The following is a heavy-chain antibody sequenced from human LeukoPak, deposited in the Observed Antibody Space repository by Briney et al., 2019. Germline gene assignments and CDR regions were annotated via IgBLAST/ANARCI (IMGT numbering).Heavy chain of an antibody. CDR2: MYHSWTT. Sequence: PSQTLSLTCAVSGGSISSGYYSWSWIRQPPGKGLEWIGYMYHSWTTYYNPSLKSRVTISVDRSKNQFSLKLSSVTAADTAVYYCATVPAYSLFFDDWGQGTLVTVSS. CDR1: GGSISSGYYS. D-gene: IGHD5-18*01. J-gene: IGHJ4*02. CDR3: ATVPAYSLFFDD. V-gene: IGHV4-30-2*01.